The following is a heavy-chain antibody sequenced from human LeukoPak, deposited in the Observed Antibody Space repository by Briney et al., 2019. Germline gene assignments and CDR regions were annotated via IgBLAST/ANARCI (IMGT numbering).Heavy chain of an antibody. D-gene: IGHD3-10*01. CDR2: IKQDGSEK. J-gene: IGHJ6*03. V-gene: IGHV3-7*01. CDR1: GFTFSSYW. CDR3: ARQLYVSGSYYAPMDV. Sequence: GGSLRLSCAASGFTFSSYWMSWVRQAPGKGLEWVANIKQDGSEKYYVDSVKGRFTISRDNAKNSLYLQMNSLRAEDTAVYYCARQLYVSGSYYAPMDVWGKGTTVTISS.